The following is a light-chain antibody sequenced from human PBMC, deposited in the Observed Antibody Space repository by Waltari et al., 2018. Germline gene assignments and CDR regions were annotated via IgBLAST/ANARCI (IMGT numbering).Light chain of an antibody. V-gene: IGKV4-1*01. CDR2: WSS. Sequence: DVVPTNTPESLAVSLCEMATSHFKHSQTLFSSFNDQNYLAWYYHIPGQPPKLLIYWSSSREFGVPDRISGGGSGTDFSLTISELQPEDVGIYYCHQYFTSPRTSFGQGTKLEI. CDR3: HQYFTSPRTS. CDR1: QTLFSSFNDQNY. J-gene: IGKJ2*03.